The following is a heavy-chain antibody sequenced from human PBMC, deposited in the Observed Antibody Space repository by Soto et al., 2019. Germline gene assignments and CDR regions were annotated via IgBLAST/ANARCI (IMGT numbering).Heavy chain of an antibody. D-gene: IGHD2-2*01. V-gene: IGHV1-3*05. J-gene: IGHJ6*02. Sequence: QVQLMQSGAEEKKPGASVKVSCKASGYTFTTYAMHWGRQAPGQRLDGMGWINAGNGNTKYSQKFQGRVTITRDTSASTAYMELSSLRSEDTAVYYCAREAIVLVPADNYYYYYGMDVWGQGTTVTVSS. CDR3: AREAIVLVPADNYYYYYGMDV. CDR1: GYTFTTYA. CDR2: INAGNGNT.